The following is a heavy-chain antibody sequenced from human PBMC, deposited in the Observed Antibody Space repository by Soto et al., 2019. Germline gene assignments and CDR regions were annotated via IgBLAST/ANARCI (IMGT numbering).Heavy chain of an antibody. CDR3: ARHNYYSNHYYYGMDV. CDR2: IYHDGST. D-gene: IGHD4-4*01. Sequence: SETLSLTCAVAGDSISSTNWWSWVRQVPGKGLEWIGEIYHDGSTYSNPSLRSRATMSVDKSKNQFSLKLTFVTAADTAVYYCARHNYYSNHYYYGMDVWGQGTTVTVSS. V-gene: IGHV4-4*02. J-gene: IGHJ6*02. CDR1: GDSISSTNW.